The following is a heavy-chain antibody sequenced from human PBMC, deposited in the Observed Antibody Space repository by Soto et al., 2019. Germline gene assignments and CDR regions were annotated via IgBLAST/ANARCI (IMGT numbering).Heavy chain of an antibody. CDR3: ARGGEYRSGWYCYYYYGMDV. CDR2: MNPNSGNT. CDR1: GYTFTSYD. D-gene: IGHD6-19*01. Sequence: GASVKVSCKASGYTFTSYDINWVRQATGQGLEWMGCMNPNSGNTGYAQNFQGRVTMTRNTCISTAYLELSSLRSEDTAVYYCARGGEYRSGWYCYYYYGMDVGGPGTTVPVSS. J-gene: IGHJ6*02. V-gene: IGHV1-8*01.